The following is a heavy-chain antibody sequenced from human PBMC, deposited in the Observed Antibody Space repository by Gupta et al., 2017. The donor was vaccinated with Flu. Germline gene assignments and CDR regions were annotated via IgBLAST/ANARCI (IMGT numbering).Heavy chain of an antibody. J-gene: IGHJ6*02. V-gene: IGHV5-51*01. CDR2: IYPGDSDT. CDR3: ARQGSSSEHKKDYYYYYGMDV. Sequence: PGKGLEWMGIIYPGDSDTRYSPSFQGQVTISADKSISTAYLQWSSLKASDTAMYYCARQGSSSEHKKDYYYYYGMDVWGQGTTVTVSS. D-gene: IGHD6-13*01.